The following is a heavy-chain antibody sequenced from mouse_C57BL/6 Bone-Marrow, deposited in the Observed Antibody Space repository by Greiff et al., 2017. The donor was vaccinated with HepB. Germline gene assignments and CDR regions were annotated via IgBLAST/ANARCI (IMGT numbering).Heavy chain of an antibody. Sequence: EVQLQQSVAELVRPGASVKLSCTASGFNIENTYMHWVKQRPEQGLEWIGRIDPANGNTKYAPKFQGKATITADTSSNTAYLQLSSLTSEDTAIYYCARAYGNHGYFDVWGTGTTVTVSS. CDR1: GFNIENTY. CDR3: ARAYGNHGYFDV. J-gene: IGHJ1*03. D-gene: IGHD2-1*01. V-gene: IGHV14-3*01. CDR2: IDPANGNT.